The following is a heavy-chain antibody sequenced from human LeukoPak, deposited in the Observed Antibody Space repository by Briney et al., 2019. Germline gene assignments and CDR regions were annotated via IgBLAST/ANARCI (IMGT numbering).Heavy chain of an antibody. J-gene: IGHJ3*02. D-gene: IGHD2-2*01. V-gene: IGHV1-46*01. Sequence: ASVKVSCKASGYTFTSYYILWVRQAPGQGLEWMGIINPSGGSTSYAQKFQGRVTMTRDTSTSTVYMELSSLRSEDTAVYYCAGRVEVPAASDAFDIWGQGTMVTVSS. CDR1: GYTFTSYY. CDR2: INPSGGST. CDR3: AGRVEVPAASDAFDI.